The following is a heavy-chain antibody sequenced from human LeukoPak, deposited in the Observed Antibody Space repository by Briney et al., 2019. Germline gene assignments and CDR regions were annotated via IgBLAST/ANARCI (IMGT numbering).Heavy chain of an antibody. V-gene: IGHV4-59*01. J-gene: IGHJ4*02. Sequence: SETLALTCTVFGGSISSYYWSWIRQPPGKGLESIGYIYYSGSTNYNPSPKSRVTISVDTSKNQFSLKLSSVTAADTAVYYCARVRDGYNRLWDYWGQGTLVTVSS. CDR1: GGSISSYY. D-gene: IGHD5-24*01. CDR2: IYYSGST. CDR3: ARVRDGYNRLWDY.